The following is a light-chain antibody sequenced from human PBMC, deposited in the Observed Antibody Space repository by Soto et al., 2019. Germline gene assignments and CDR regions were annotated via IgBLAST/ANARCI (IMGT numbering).Light chain of an antibody. J-gene: IGKJ2*01. CDR2: DAS. CDR1: QDIPNH. Sequence: DFQMTQSPSSLSASVGDRVTITCQASQDIPNHLNWYRQKPGRAPQLLIYDASSLERGTPSRFSGSLSGTDFTFTISSLQPEDIATYYCQQYYKLPYTFGQGTKLVIK. CDR3: QQYYKLPYT. V-gene: IGKV1-33*01.